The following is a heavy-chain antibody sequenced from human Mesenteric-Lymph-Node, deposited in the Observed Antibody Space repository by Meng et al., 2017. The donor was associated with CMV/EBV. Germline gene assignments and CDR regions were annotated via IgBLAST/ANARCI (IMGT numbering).Heavy chain of an antibody. CDR1: GGSFSGYD. V-gene: IGHV4-34*01. D-gene: IGHD3-9*01. J-gene: IGHJ4*02. CDR3: ARGSSYDILTGYFDY. Sequence: QWGAGLLKPSETLLVTCAVYGGSFSGYDWNWIRQSPEKGLEWIGEINHSGSTTYNPSFTSRIIISVDTSTNQISLNMSSVTAADTAVYYCARGSSYDILTGYFDYWGQGALVTVSS. CDR2: INHSGST.